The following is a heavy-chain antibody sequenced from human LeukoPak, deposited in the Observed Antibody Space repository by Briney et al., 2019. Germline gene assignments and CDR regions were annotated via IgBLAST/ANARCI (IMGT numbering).Heavy chain of an antibody. Sequence: SETLSLTCTVSGGSISSYYWSWIRQPPGKGLEWIGYIYYSGRTNYNPSLKSRVTISVDTSKNQFSLNLSSMTAADTAVYYCARVYYSGYDKGTWFDPWGQGTLVTVSS. V-gene: IGHV4-59*01. CDR2: IYYSGRT. J-gene: IGHJ5*02. CDR3: ARVYYSGYDKGTWFDP. CDR1: GGSISSYY. D-gene: IGHD5-12*01.